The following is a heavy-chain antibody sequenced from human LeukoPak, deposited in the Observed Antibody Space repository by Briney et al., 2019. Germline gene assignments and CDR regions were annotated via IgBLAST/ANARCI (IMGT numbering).Heavy chain of an antibody. CDR2: INWNGGST. CDR1: GFTFDDYG. Sequence: PGGSLRLSCAASGFTFDDYGMSWVRQAPGKGLEWVSGINWNGGSTGYADSVKGRFTISRDNSKNSLFLHMSGLRAEDTALYYCATQNPPGSGYYDTYNWFDPRGQGTLVTIAS. V-gene: IGHV3-20*04. D-gene: IGHD5-12*01. CDR3: ATQNPPGSGYYDTYNWFDP. J-gene: IGHJ5*02.